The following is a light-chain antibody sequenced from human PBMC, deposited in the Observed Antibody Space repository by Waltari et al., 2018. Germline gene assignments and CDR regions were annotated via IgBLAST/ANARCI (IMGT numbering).Light chain of an antibody. CDR3: QQYYSTPHT. Sequence: DIVMTQSPDSLAVSLGEGATINCKSRQSLLYSSNNKNYLVWYQQKPGQPPKLLIYWASTRESGVPDRFSGSGSGTDFTLTISSLQAEDVAVYYCQQYYSTPHTFGQGTKLEIK. CDR2: WAS. J-gene: IGKJ2*01. CDR1: QSLLYSSNNKNY. V-gene: IGKV4-1*01.